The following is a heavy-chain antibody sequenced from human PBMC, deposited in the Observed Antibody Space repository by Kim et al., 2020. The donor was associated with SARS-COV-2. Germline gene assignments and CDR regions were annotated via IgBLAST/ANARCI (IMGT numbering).Heavy chain of an antibody. CDR2: IWYDGSNS. CDR3: ARYCSGVSCYPGEGFGY. V-gene: IGHV3-33*01. CDR1: GFTFSSYG. D-gene: IGHD2-15*01. J-gene: IGHJ4*02. Sequence: GGSLRLSCAASGFTFSSYGMHWVRQAPGKGLEWVTFIWYDGSNSFYADSVKGRFTISRDNSKNTLYLKMNSLRVEDTAVYYCARYCSGVSCYPGEGFGYWGQGTLVTVSS.